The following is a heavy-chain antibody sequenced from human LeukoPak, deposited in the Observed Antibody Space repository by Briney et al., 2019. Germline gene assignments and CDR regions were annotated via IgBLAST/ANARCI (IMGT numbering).Heavy chain of an antibody. D-gene: IGHD2-2*03. J-gene: IGHJ6*03. CDR1: GYTFTSYG. Sequence: ASVKVSCKASGYTFTSYGISWVRQAPGQGLEGMGWISAYNGNTNYAQKLQGRVTMTTDTSTSTAYMGLRSLRSDDTAVYYCASGHCSSTSCYLYYYMDVWGKGTTVTVSS. CDR2: ISAYNGNT. V-gene: IGHV1-18*01. CDR3: ASGHCSSTSCYLYYYMDV.